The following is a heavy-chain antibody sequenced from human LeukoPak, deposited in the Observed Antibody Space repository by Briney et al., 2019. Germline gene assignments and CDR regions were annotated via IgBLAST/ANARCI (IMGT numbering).Heavy chain of an antibody. V-gene: IGHV3-23*01. D-gene: IGHD3-16*01. CDR1: GFTFSNFA. CDR3: AKVGVGWVAFEY. Sequence: PGGSLRLSCAASGFTFSNFAMSWVRQAPGKGRQWVSAISDSGGGTFYADSVKGRFTISRDNSKNTLYLQMNSLRAEDTAVYYCAKVGVGWVAFEYWGQGTLVTVSS. J-gene: IGHJ4*02. CDR2: ISDSGGGT.